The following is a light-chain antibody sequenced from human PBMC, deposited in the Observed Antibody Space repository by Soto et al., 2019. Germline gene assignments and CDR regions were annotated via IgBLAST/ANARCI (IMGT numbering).Light chain of an antibody. V-gene: IGLV2-14*01. CDR3: SSYTPSATLV. CDR2: EVN. CDR1: SSDVGAYNY. Sequence: QSALTQPASVSGSPGQSITISCTGTSSDVGAYNYVSWYQQHPDKAPKLMIFEVNNRPSGVSNRFSGSKSGNTASLTISGLQAEDEADYYCSSYTPSATLVFGGGTKLTVL. J-gene: IGLJ2*01.